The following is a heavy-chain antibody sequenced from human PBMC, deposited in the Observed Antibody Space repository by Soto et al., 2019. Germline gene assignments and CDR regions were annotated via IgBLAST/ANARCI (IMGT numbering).Heavy chain of an antibody. V-gene: IGHV4-39*01. D-gene: IGHD4-17*01. CDR2: VYYRGRS. CDR1: GGSVTNSSYY. Sequence: SETLSLSCTVSGGSVTNSSYYWGWIRQSPGKGLEWIGSVYYRGRSYSKSSVKSRVTISVDTSKNRFSLSLNSVTASDTAVYFCVSQRTTVPTQAYFDYWGPGALVTVSS. CDR3: VSQRTTVPTQAYFDY. J-gene: IGHJ4*02.